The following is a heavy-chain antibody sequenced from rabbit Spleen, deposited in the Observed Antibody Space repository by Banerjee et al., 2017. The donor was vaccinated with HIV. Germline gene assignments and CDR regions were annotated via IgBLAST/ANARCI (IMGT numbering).Heavy chain of an antibody. CDR2: IAGSSSGFT. J-gene: IGHJ6*01. D-gene: IGHD8-1*01. V-gene: IGHV1S40*01. CDR1: GESFSSTYY. CDR3: ARDTGSSFSSYGMDL. Sequence: QSLEESGGDVVKPGASMALTCTASGESFSSTYYMCWVRQAPGKGLEWYACIAGSSSGFTDSATWAKGRFTCSKTSPTTVTLQMSILTAADTATYFCARDTGSSFSSYGMDLWGQGTLVTVS.